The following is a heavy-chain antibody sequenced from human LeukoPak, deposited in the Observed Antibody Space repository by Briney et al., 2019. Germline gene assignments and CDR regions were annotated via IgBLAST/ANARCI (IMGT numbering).Heavy chain of an antibody. CDR3: ARVEMAIPAAFDI. Sequence: PSETLSLTCTVSGGSISSSSYYWGWIRHPPGKGLEWIGSIYYSGSTYYNPSLKSRVTISVDTSKNQFSLKLSSVTAADTAVYYCARVEMAIPAAFDIWGQGTMVTVSS. D-gene: IGHD5-24*01. V-gene: IGHV4-39*01. J-gene: IGHJ3*02. CDR2: IYYSGST. CDR1: GGSISSSSYY.